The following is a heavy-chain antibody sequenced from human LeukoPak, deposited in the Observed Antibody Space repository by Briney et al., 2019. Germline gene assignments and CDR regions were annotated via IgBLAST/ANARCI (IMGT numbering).Heavy chain of an antibody. CDR2: IYPGDSET. D-gene: IGHD4-17*01. V-gene: IGHV5-51*01. CDR1: GYRFTSYW. J-gene: IGHJ4*02. Sequence: GESLKISRKGSGYRFTSYWIGWVRQMPGKGLEWMTIIYPGDSETRYSPSFQGQVTISADKSIGTMYLQWSSLKASDTAMYYCARALRTGQGDYVPVLWGQGTLVIVSS. CDR3: ARALRTGQGDYVPVL.